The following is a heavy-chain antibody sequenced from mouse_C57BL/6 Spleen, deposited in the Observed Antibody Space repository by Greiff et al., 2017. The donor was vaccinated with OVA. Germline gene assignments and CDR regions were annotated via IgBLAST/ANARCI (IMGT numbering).Heavy chain of an antibody. CDR1: GYTFTSYW. V-gene: IGHV1-55*01. CDR2: IYPGSGST. Sequence: VQLQQPGAELVKPGASVQMSCKASGYTFTSYWITWVKQRPGQGLEWIGDIYPGSGSTNYTEKFKSKATLTVDTSSSTAYMQLSSLTSEDSAVYYCASAPFITTVVPDFDYWGQGTTLTVSS. J-gene: IGHJ2*01. CDR3: ASAPFITTVVPDFDY. D-gene: IGHD1-1*01.